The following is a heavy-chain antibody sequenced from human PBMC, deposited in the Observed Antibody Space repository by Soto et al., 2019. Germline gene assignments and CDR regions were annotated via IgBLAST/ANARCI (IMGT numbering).Heavy chain of an antibody. D-gene: IGHD3-22*01. CDR2: ISSSSSTI. J-gene: IGHJ3*02. CDR3: AREPYDSSGYDALDI. Sequence: GGSLRLSCAASGFTFSSYSMNWVRQAPGKGLEWVSYISSSSSTIYYADSVKGRFTISRDNAENSLYLQMNSLRDEDTAVYYCAREPYDSSGYDALDIWGQETLVTVSS. V-gene: IGHV3-48*02. CDR1: GFTFSSYS.